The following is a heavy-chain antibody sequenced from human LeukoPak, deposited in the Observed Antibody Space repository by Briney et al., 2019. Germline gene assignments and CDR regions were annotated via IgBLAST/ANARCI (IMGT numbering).Heavy chain of an antibody. CDR3: ARVNDCSGSSCFSRWFDP. J-gene: IGHJ5*02. CDR1: GASISNSDFY. V-gene: IGHV4-39*07. D-gene: IGHD2-15*01. CDR2: LYYGGSP. Sequence: SETLSLTSTVSGASISNSDFYWGWIRQPPGKGLEWIGTLYYGGSPLYNASLTSRVSMSVETSKNQFSLRLSSVTAADTAVYYCARVNDCSGSSCFSRWFDPWGQGTLITVSS.